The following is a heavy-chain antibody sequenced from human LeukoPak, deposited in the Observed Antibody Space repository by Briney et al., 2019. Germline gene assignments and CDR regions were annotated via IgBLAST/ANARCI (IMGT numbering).Heavy chain of an antibody. D-gene: IGHD5-18*01. CDR2: ISSSGSTI. J-gene: IGHJ4*02. Sequence: GGSLRLSCAASGFTFSDYYMSWIRQAPGKGLEWVSYISSSGSTIYYADSVKGRFTISRDNAKNSLYLQMNSLRAEDTAVYYCARDRFDGVRYSKYYFDYWGQGTLVTVSS. CDR1: GFTFSDYY. V-gene: IGHV3-11*01. CDR3: ARDRFDGVRYSKYYFDY.